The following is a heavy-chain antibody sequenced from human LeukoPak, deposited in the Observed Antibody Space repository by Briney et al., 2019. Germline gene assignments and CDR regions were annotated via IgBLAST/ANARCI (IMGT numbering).Heavy chain of an antibody. V-gene: IGHV1-2*02. D-gene: IGHD6-13*01. CDR1: GYTFTGYY. CDR3: ARDYSSSWYGRYYYYMDV. J-gene: IGHJ6*03. Sequence: ASVKVSCKASGYTFTGYYMHWVRQAPGQGLEWMGWINPNSGGTNYAQKFQGRVTMTRDTSISTAYMELSRLRSDDTAVYYCARDYSSSWYGRYYYYMDVWGKGTTVTVSS. CDR2: INPNSGGT.